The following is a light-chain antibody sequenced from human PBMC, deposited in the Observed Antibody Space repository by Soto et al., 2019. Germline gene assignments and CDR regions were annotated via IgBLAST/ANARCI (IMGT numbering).Light chain of an antibody. V-gene: IGKV3-11*01. J-gene: IGKJ5*01. CDR3: QQRSVWPIT. CDR1: QRVSTN. Sequence: ETVMTQSPATLSXXPXXXXTXXXRASQRVSTNLAWYQQKPGQSPRLLIYRASTRATGVPARFSGSGSGTDFTLTISGLEPEDFAVYYCQQRSVWPITFGQGTRLEIK. CDR2: RAS.